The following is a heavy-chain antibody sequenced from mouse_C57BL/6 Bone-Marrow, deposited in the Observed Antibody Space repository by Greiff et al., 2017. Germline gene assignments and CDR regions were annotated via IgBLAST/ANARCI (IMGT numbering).Heavy chain of an antibody. CDR2: IYPGGGYT. CDR3: ARSRDDAMDY. V-gene: IGHV1-63*01. D-gene: IGHD3-3*01. J-gene: IGHJ4*01. Sequence: VQLQQSGAELVRPGTSVKMSCKASGYTFTNYWIGWAKQRPGNGLEWIGDIYPGGGYTYSNEKFKGTATLTSDQSSSTAYMQFSSLASEDSAIYYCARSRDDAMDYWGQGTSVTVSS. CDR1: GYTFTNYW.